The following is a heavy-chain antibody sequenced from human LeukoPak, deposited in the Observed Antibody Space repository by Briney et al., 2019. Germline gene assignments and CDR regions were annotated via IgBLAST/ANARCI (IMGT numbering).Heavy chain of an antibody. CDR3: ARDGVVTTELDS. Sequence: SETLSLTCTVSGESISNSRHYWSWIRQPAGKGLEWIGRIYPSGNTNYNPSLKSRLTISLDTSKNQFSLNLKSVTAADTAMYYCARDGVVTTELDSWGQGTLVTVSS. V-gene: IGHV4-61*02. CDR2: IYPSGNT. CDR1: GESISNSRHY. J-gene: IGHJ4*02. D-gene: IGHD3-3*01.